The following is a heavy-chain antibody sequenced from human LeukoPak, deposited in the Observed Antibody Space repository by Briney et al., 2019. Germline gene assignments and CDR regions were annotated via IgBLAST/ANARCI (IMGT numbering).Heavy chain of an antibody. J-gene: IGHJ4*02. D-gene: IGHD3-10*01. Sequence: SETLSLTCSVSGGSLSRHYWTWIRQPPGKGLEWIGDIFKSGRTKFNPSLKSRLTLSIDTSKNQFSLRLSSVTAADTAMYFCARDLGSGEYDFWGQGTLVTVSS. CDR2: IFKSGRT. CDR3: ARDLGSGEYDF. V-gene: IGHV4-59*11. CDR1: GGSLSRHY.